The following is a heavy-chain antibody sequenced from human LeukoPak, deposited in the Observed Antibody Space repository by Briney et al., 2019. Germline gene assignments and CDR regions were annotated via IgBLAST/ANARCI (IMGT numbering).Heavy chain of an antibody. CDR1: GFTFSSYW. CDR2: INTDGSST. V-gene: IGHV3-74*01. Sequence: GGSLRLSCAASGFTFSSYWMHWVRQAPGKGLVWVSRINTDGSSTSYADSVKGRFTISRDNAKNMLYLQMSSLRVEDTAVYYCAFSSSLGVWWDQATLVTVSS. J-gene: IGHJ4*02. D-gene: IGHD2-2*01. CDR3: AFSSSLGVW.